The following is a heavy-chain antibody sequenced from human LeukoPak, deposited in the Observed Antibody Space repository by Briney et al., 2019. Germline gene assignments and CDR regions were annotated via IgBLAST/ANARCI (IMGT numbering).Heavy chain of an antibody. CDR1: GFTFSTYA. CDR3: AKIEGSSSYYFDY. V-gene: IGHV3-30*18. J-gene: IGHJ4*02. CDR2: ISYDGGST. D-gene: IGHD6-6*01. Sequence: PRRSLRLSCAASGFTFSTYAMHWVRQAPGKGLEWVAIISYDGGSTSYADSVKGRFTISRDNSKNTLYLQMSSLRTEDTAVYYCAKIEGSSSYYFDYWGQGTLVTVSS.